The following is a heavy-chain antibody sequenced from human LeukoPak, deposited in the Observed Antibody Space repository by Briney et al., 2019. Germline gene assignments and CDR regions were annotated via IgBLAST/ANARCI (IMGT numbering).Heavy chain of an antibody. D-gene: IGHD3-3*01. Sequence: SETLSLNCTVSGGSTSSTTYYWGWIRQPPGKDLEWIGSIYYSGSTYYNPSLKSRVTISVDTSKNQFSLKLSSVTAADTAVYYCARQQYYDFWSGPGYMDVWGKGTTVTVSS. J-gene: IGHJ6*03. CDR2: IYYSGST. CDR3: ARQQYYDFWSGPGYMDV. V-gene: IGHV4-39*01. CDR1: GGSTSSTTYY.